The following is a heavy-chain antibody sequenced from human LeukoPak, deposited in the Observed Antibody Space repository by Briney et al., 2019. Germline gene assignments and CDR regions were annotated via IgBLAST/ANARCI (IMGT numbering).Heavy chain of an antibody. CDR2: INPNSGGT. Sequence: GSSVNVSCKASGYTFTDYYMHGVRPAPGQGLEWMGWINPNSGGTNYAQKFQGRVTMTRDTSISTAYMELSRLRSDDTAVYYCARDSITGPMDVWGKGTTVTVSS. D-gene: IGHD1-20*01. CDR1: GYTFTDYY. CDR3: ARDSITGPMDV. V-gene: IGHV1-2*02. J-gene: IGHJ6*03.